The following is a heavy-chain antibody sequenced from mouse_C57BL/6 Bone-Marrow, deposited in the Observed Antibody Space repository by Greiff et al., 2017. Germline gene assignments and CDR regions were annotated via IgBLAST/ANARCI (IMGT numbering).Heavy chain of an antibody. CDR2: IYPSHGST. CDR1: GYTFTSYC. J-gene: IGHJ2*01. V-gene: IGHV1-85*01. CDR3: ASCSSSIDY. D-gene: IGHD1-1*01. Sequence: VHLQQPGPELVKPGASVKMSCKASGYTFTSYCINWVKQRPGHGLEWIGYIYPSHGSTKYNAKFTRQATLTVDTSSRTAYMQLHILTSEDSAFYCCASCSSSIDYWGQGTTLTVSS.